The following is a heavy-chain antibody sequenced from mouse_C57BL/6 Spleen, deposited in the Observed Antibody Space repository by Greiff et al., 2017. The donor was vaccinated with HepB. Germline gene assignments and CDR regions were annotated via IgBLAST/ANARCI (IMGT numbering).Heavy chain of an antibody. V-gene: IGHV1-52*01. CDR1: GYTFTSYW. D-gene: IGHD3-3*01. CDR2: IDPSDSET. CDR3: AREGLEYYFDY. J-gene: IGHJ2*01. Sequence: QVQLQQPGAELVRPGSSVKLSCKASGYTFTSYWMHWVKQRPIQGLEWIGNIDPSDSETHYNQKFKDKATLTVDKSSSTAYMQLSSLTSEDSAVYYCAREGLEYYFDYWGQGTTLTVSS.